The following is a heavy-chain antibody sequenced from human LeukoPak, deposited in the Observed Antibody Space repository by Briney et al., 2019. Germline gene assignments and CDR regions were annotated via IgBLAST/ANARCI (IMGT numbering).Heavy chain of an antibody. Sequence: PSETLSLTCTVSGGSISSYYWSWIRQPPGKGLEWIRYIYYSGCTNYNPSLKSRVTISVDTSKNQFSLKLSSVTAADTAVYYCARGDYCSSTSCYLFPYYYGMDVWGQGTTVTVSS. CDR3: ARGDYCSSTSCYLFPYYYGMDV. J-gene: IGHJ6*02. V-gene: IGHV4-59*01. CDR2: IYYSGCT. CDR1: GGSISSYY. D-gene: IGHD2-2*01.